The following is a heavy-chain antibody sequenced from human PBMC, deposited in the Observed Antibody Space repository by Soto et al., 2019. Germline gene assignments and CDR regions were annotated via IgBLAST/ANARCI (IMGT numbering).Heavy chain of an antibody. J-gene: IGHJ5*01. CDR1: GGSPSRYY. D-gene: IGHD3-22*01. CDR2: ISYSGTT. CDR3: ARFPHDSSGYYEYFFAS. V-gene: IGHV4-59*01. Sequence: SETLSVPRFVSGGSPSRYYWIGFRQPPGKGLEGIGYISYSGTTNYNPSLKTRVNISADTSKSQLYLKLSSVTDAATAVYYCARFPHDSSGYYEYFFASWAQATMVIV.